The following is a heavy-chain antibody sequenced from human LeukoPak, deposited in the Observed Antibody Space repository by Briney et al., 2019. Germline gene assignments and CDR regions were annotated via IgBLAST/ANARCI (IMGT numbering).Heavy chain of an antibody. CDR1: GFTVDDYS. J-gene: IGHJ4*02. D-gene: IGHD3-10*01. CDR2: ISSDGGST. CDR3: AKGRYGSGSFSTPFEY. Sequence: GGTLTLSCAASGFTVDDYSMHWVRRAPGQGLEWVSLISSDGGSTYYADSVKGRFTISRDNSKNSLYVQLNNLRTEDTALYSCAKGRYGSGSFSTPFEYWGQGTLVTVSS. V-gene: IGHV3-43*01.